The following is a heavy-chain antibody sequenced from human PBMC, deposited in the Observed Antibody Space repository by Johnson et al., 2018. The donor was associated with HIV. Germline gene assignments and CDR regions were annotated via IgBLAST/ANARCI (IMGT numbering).Heavy chain of an antibody. CDR3: ARGSGVLTGGDSDAFDI. V-gene: IGHV3-53*01. D-gene: IGHD4-17*01. Sequence: EVQLVESGGGLIQPGGSLGLSCAVSGFTVSSNYMSWVRQAPGKGLEWVSVIYSGGSTYYADSVKGRFPISRDNSKNTLYLQMNSLRAEDTAVYYCARGSGVLTGGDSDAFDIGGQGRMVTV. CDR1: GFTVSSNY. CDR2: IYSGGST. J-gene: IGHJ3*02.